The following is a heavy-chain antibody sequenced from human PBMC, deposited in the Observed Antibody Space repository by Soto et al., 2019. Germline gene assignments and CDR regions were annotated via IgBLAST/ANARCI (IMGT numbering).Heavy chain of an antibody. J-gene: IGHJ6*02. D-gene: IGHD6-13*01. CDR3: ARDGDPYSSSWYSVMGYYYYYGMDV. Sequence: ASVKVSCKASGYTFTGYYMHWVRQAPGQGLEWMGWINPNSGGTNYAQKFQGWVTMTRDTSISTAYMELSRLRSDDTAVYYCARDGDPYSSSWYSVMGYYYYYGMDVWGQGTTVTVSS. CDR2: INPNSGGT. CDR1: GYTFTGYY. V-gene: IGHV1-2*04.